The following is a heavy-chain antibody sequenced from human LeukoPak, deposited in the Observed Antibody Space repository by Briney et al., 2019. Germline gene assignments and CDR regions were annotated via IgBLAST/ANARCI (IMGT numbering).Heavy chain of an antibody. Sequence: GSLRLSCAASGFTFSSYSMNWVRQAPGKGLEWVSSISSSSSYIYYADSVKGRFTISRDNAKNSLYLQMNSLRAEDTAVYYCASFGGSYYGMDVWGQGTTVTVSS. D-gene: IGHD3-10*01. CDR2: ISSSSSYI. J-gene: IGHJ6*02. CDR1: GFTFSSYS. CDR3: ASFGGSYYGMDV. V-gene: IGHV3-21*01.